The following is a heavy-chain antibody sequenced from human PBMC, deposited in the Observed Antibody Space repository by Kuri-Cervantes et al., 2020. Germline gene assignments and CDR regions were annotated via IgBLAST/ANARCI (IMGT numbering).Heavy chain of an antibody. V-gene: IGHV1-18*01. J-gene: IGHJ5*02. Sequence: ASVKVSCKASGYTFTSYGISWVRQAPGQGLEWMGWISAYDGNTNYAQKLQGRVTMTTDTSTSTAYMELRSLRSDDTAVYYCAEVNWNYGIWFDPWGQGTLVTVSS. CDR2: ISAYDGNT. CDR1: GYTFTSYG. D-gene: IGHD1-7*01. CDR3: AEVNWNYGIWFDP.